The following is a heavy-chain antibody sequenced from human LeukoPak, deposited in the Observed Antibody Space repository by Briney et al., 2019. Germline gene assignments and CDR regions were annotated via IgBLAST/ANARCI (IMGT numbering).Heavy chain of an antibody. J-gene: IGHJ4*02. CDR2: VNPNSGNT. V-gene: IGHV1-8*03. CDR3: AREGCSGGSCYLGY. CDR1: GYTFTSYD. D-gene: IGHD2-15*01. Sequence: AAVKVSCKASGYTFTSYDISWVRQATGQGLEWMGWVNPNSGNTDYAQQFQGRVTITRNTSISTAYMELSSLSSEDTAVYYCAREGCSGGSCYLGYWGQGTLVTVSS.